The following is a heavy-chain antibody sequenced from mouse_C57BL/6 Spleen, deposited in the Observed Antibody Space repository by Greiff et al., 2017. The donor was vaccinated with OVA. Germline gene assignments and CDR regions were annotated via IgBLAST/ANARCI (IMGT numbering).Heavy chain of an antibody. D-gene: IGHD1-1*01. V-gene: IGHV1-26*01. CDR1: GYTFTDYY. Sequence: EVQLQQSGPELVKPGASVKISCKASGYTFTDYYMNWVKQSHGKSLEWIGDINPNNGGTSYNQKFKGKATLTVDKSSSTAYMELRSLTSEDSAVYYCARWGGSSHWYFDVWGTGTTVTVSS. CDR3: ARWGGSSHWYFDV. CDR2: INPNNGGT. J-gene: IGHJ1*03.